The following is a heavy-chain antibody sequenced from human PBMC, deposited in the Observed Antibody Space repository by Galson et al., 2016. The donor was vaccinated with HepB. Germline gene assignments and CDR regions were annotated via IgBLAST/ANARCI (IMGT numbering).Heavy chain of an antibody. CDR1: GYDFSTYW. V-gene: IGHV5-51*03. CDR2: IHPGDSDA. CDR3: TRRVNRAFDF. J-gene: IGHJ3*01. Sequence: QSGAEVKRPGESLKISCKGSGYDFSTYWIVWVRQLPGKGLEWMAMIHPGDSDAKFSPSFQGRVTISADKSTNTAFLQWTRVKASDSATYYCTRRVNRAFDFWGQGTVVTVSS.